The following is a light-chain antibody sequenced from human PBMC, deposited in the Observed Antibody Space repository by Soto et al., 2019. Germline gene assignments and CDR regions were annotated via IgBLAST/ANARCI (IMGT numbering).Light chain of an antibody. Sequence: QSVLTQPPSVSAAPGQKVTISCSGSSSNIGTHSVSWYQQLPGTAPKLLIYDSNKRPSGTPDRFSGSRSGTSATLGITGLQTGDEADYHCGTWDSSLNSGVFGGGTQLTVL. J-gene: IGLJ2*01. CDR2: DSN. CDR3: GTWDSSLNSGV. V-gene: IGLV1-51*01. CDR1: SSNIGTHS.